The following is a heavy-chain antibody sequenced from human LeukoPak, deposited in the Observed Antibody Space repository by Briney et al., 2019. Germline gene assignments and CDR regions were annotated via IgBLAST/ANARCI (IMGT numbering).Heavy chain of an antibody. CDR3: AMLRLGELSLLANAYDI. D-gene: IGHD3-16*02. V-gene: IGHV4-38-2*01. Sequence: PSETLSLTCDVSGSSVNSDQYWGWRRHSPGAGLEGIGGVHQTGSPYYNPSLGSRVSLSIDSTKNSFSLSLTSVNTADTTVYYCAMLRLGELSLLANAYDIWGQGTMVIASS. CDR1: GSSVNSDQY. J-gene: IGHJ3*02. CDR2: VHQTGSP.